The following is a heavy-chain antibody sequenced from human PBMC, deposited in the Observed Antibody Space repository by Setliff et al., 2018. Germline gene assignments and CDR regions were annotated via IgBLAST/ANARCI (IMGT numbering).Heavy chain of an antibody. CDR2: INPKSGGT. CDR1: GYPFVGYY. D-gene: IGHD3-16*01. Sequence: ASVKVSCKASGYPFVGYYIYWRRQTPGQGFEWMGWINPKSGGTKYAVKFQGRVTMTRDTSINTIYMELSSLTSDDTAIYYCAKQGDLAFDYWGQGTQVTVS. CDR3: AKQGDLAFDY. J-gene: IGHJ4*02. V-gene: IGHV1-2*02.